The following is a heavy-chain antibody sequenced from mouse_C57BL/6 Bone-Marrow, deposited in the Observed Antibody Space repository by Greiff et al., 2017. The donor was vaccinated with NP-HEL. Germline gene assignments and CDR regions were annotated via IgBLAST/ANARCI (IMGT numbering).Heavy chain of an antibody. J-gene: IGHJ4*01. D-gene: IGHD2-4*01. CDR3: ARGGLRHYYAMDY. Sequence: EVQLQESGPGLVKPSQSLSLTCSVTGYSITSGYYWNWIRQFPGNKQEWMGYISYDGSNNYNPSLKNRISLTRDTSKNQLFLKLNSVTTEDTATYYCARGGLRHYYAMDYWGQGTSVTVSS. CDR1: GYSITSGYY. CDR2: ISYDGSN. V-gene: IGHV3-6*01.